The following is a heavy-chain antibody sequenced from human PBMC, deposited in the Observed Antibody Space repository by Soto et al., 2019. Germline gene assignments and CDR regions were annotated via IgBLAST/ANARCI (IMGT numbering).Heavy chain of an antibody. CDR3: ARIAAAAPYYFDY. Sequence: SETLSLTCTVSGGSISSSSYYWGWIRQPPGKGLEWIGSIYYSGSTYYNPSLKSRVTISVDTSKNQFSLKLSSVTAADTAVYYCARIAAAAPYYFDYWGQGTLVTVSS. CDR1: GGSISSSSYY. D-gene: IGHD6-13*01. J-gene: IGHJ4*02. CDR2: IYYSGST. V-gene: IGHV4-39*01.